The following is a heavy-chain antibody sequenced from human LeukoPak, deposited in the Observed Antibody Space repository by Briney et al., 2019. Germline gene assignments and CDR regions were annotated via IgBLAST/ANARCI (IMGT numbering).Heavy chain of an antibody. CDR3: ASPRYSYGVPTDY. CDR1: GFTFSSYW. D-gene: IGHD5-24*01. J-gene: IGHJ4*02. V-gene: IGHV3-74*01. Sequence: GGSLRLSCAASGFTFSSYWMHWGRRAPGPGLVWVSGINGDGRSTSYADSVKGRFPISRDDAKNTLYLQMNSLRAEDTAVYYCASPRYSYGVPTDYWGQGTLVTVSS. CDR2: INGDGRST.